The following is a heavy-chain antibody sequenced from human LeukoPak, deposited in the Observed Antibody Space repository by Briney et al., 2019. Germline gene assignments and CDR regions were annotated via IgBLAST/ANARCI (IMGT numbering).Heavy chain of an antibody. CDR1: GFTFDDYA. CDR2: INWNSGSI. Sequence: GGSLRLSCAASGFTFDDYAMHWVRQAPGKGLEWVSGINWNSGSIVYADSVKGRFTISRDNAKNSLYLQMNSLRAEDTALYYCAKDTGYDSSGGTFDYWGQGTLVTVSS. J-gene: IGHJ4*02. V-gene: IGHV3-9*01. D-gene: IGHD3-22*01. CDR3: AKDTGYDSSGGTFDY.